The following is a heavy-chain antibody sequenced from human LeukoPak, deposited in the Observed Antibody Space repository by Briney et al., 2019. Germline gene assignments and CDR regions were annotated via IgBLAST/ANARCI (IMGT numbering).Heavy chain of an antibody. CDR1: GYTFTGYY. V-gene: IGHV1-2*02. Sequence: ASVKVSCKASGYTFTGYYIHWVRQAPGQGLEWMGWINPNSGGTNYAQKFQGRVTMTRDTSISTAYMELSGLRSDDTAVYYCAREPYDSGSFRTDYYYMDVWGKGTTVTIS. J-gene: IGHJ6*03. CDR2: INPNSGGT. CDR3: AREPYDSGSFRTDYYYMDV. D-gene: IGHD3-10*01.